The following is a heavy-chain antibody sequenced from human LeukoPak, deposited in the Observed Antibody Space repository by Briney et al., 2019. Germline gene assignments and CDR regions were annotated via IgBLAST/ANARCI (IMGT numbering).Heavy chain of an antibody. Sequence: GGSLRLSCAASGFTFSDIYMSWIRQAPGKGLEWASYISSSSTNTNYADSVKGRFTISRDNAKNSLYLQMNSLRVEDTGVYYCARGRSGSSPFDYWGQGTLVTVSS. J-gene: IGHJ4*02. D-gene: IGHD1-26*01. V-gene: IGHV3-11*06. CDR3: ARGRSGSSPFDY. CDR2: ISSSSTNT. CDR1: GFTFSDIY.